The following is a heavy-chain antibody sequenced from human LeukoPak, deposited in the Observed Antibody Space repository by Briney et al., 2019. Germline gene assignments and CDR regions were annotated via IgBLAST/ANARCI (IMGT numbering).Heavy chain of an antibody. V-gene: IGHV3-21*01. D-gene: IGHD3-3*01. J-gene: IGHJ6*02. CDR2: ISSSSSYI. CDR1: GFTFGSYS. Sequence: GGSLRLSCAASGFTFGSYSMNWVRQAPGKGLEWVSSISSSSSYIYYADSVKGRFTISRDNAKNSLYLQMNSLRAEDTAVYYCARGPIYSGQYYYGMDVWGQGTTVTVSS. CDR3: ARGPIYSGQYYYGMDV.